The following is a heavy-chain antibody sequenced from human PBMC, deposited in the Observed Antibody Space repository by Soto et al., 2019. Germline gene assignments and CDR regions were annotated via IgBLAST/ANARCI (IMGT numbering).Heavy chain of an antibody. D-gene: IGHD2-8*01. CDR1: GFTFSSYS. J-gene: IGHJ6*01. CDR2: ISSSSSTI. CDR3: ARVFVPSYCTNGVCYPSIYYSYGMDV. V-gene: IGHV3-48*02. Sequence: SLRLSCAASGFTFSSYSMNWVRQAPGKGLEWVSYISSSSSTIYYADSVKGRFTISRDNAKNSLYLQMNSLRDEDTAVYYCARVFVPSYCTNGVCYPSIYYSYGMDVWGQGTTVTVYS.